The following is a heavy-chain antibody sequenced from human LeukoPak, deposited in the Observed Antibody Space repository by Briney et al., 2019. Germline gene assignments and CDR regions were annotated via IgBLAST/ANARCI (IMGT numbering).Heavy chain of an antibody. CDR2: IYYSGST. V-gene: IGHV4-30-4*01. J-gene: IGHJ4*02. Sequence: SQTLSLTCTVSGGSISSGDYYWNWIRQPPGKGLEWIGSIYYSGSTYYNPSLKSRVTISVDTSKNQFSLKLSSVTAADTAVYYCARAKSQRGYTYGPHTFFDYWGQGTLVTVSS. D-gene: IGHD5-18*01. CDR3: ARAKSQRGYTYGPHTFFDY. CDR1: GGSISSGDYY.